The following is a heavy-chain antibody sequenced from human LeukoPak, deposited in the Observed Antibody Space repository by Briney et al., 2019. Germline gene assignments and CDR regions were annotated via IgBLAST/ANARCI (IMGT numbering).Heavy chain of an antibody. CDR2: INHSGST. V-gene: IGHV4-34*01. D-gene: IGHD6-13*01. CDR1: GGSFSGYY. Sequence: PSETPSLTCAVYGGSFSGYYWSWIRQPPGKGLEWIGEINHSGSTNYNPSLRSRVTISVDTSKNQSSLKLSSVTAADTAVYYCARGSSWYLDWFDPWGQGTLVTVSS. CDR3: ARGSSWYLDWFDP. J-gene: IGHJ5*02.